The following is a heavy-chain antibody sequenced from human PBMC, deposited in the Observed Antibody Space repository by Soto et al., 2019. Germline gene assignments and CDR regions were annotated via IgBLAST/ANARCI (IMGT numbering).Heavy chain of an antibody. V-gene: IGHV1-2*02. D-gene: IGHD2-2*01. J-gene: IGHJ6*02. Sequence: GASVKVSCKASGYTFTGYYVHWVRQAPGQGLEWMGWINPETGGTSYAQKFQGRVTLSRDTSINTAYLELSRLRFADAAVYFCARERYQVISDGMDVWGQGTTVTVSS. CDR2: INPETGGT. CDR1: GYTFTGYY. CDR3: ARERYQVISDGMDV.